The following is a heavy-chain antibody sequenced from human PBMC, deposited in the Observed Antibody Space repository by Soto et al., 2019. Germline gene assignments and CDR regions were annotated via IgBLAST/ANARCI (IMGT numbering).Heavy chain of an antibody. CDR1: GSNFDSYA. Sequence: EVQLLESGGGLVQPGGSLRLSCAASGSNFDSYAMNWVRQAPGKGLEWVSAISRDGGTTFYADSVKGRFTISRDNSENILYMEMNSLRVEDTAVYYCAKGGFWVHYGMDVWGQGTTVTVSS. CDR3: AKGGFWVHYGMDV. V-gene: IGHV3-23*01. D-gene: IGHD3-16*01. J-gene: IGHJ6*02. CDR2: ISRDGGTT.